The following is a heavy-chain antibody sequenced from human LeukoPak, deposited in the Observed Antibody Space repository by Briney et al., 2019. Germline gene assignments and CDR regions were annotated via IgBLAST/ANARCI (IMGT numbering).Heavy chain of an antibody. J-gene: IGHJ2*01. CDR1: GGSISSSSYY. CDR2: IYYSGST. Sequence: SETLSLTCTVSGGSISSSSYYWGWIRQPPGKGLEWIGSIYYSGSTYYNPSLKSRVTISVDTSKNQFSLKLSSVTAADTAVYYCARPSSDSSGYYYGGDWYFDLWGRGTLVTVSS. D-gene: IGHD3-22*01. CDR3: ARPSSDSSGYYYGGDWYFDL. V-gene: IGHV4-39*01.